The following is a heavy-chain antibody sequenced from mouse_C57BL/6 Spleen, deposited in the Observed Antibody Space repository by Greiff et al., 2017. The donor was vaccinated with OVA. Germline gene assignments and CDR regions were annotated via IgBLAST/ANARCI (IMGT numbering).Heavy chain of an antibody. CDR3: ARVQYYFDY. J-gene: IGHJ2*01. CDR2: ISYDGSN. Sequence: DVQLQESGPGLVKPSQSLSLTCSVTGYSITSGYYWNWIRQFPGNKLEWMGYISYDGSNNYNPSLKNRISITRDTSKNQFFLKLNSVTTEDTATYYCARVQYYFDYWGQGTTLTVSS. V-gene: IGHV3-6*01. CDR1: GYSITSGYY.